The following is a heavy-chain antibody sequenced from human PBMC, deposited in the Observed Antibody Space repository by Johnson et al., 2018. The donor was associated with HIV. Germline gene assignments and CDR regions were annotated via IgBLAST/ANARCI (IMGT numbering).Heavy chain of an antibody. CDR3: ARGALGDWVDAFDI. CDR2: ISSRATTI. J-gene: IGHJ3*02. V-gene: IGHV3-48*03. D-gene: IGHD3-16*01. CDR1: AFTFSSYE. Sequence: VQLVESGGGLVQPGGSLKLSCAASAFTFSSYEMNWVRQAPGKGLEWVSYISSRATTIYYADSVKGRFTISRDNSKNTLYLQMNSLRAEDTAVFYCARGALGDWVDAFDIWGQGTLVTVSS.